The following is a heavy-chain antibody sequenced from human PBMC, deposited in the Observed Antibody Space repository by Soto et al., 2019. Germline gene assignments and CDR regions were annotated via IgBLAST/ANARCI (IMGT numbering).Heavy chain of an antibody. D-gene: IGHD2-2*01. V-gene: IGHV3-74*01. CDR1: GFTFSNSW. J-gene: IGHJ4*02. CDR2: INADGTST. CDR3: VKVLARGVGVPRFYFDS. Sequence: DVQLVESGGGLVQPGGSLRLSCAASGFTFSNSWMHWVRQVSGKGLEWVSRINADGTSTSYADSVKGRFTISRDNAKNTLYLHVNSLRADDTAVYYCVKVLARGVGVPRFYFDSWGQGALVTVSS.